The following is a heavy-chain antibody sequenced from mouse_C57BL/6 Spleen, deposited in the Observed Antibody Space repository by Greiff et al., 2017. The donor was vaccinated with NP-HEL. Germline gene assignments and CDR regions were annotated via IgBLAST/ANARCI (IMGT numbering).Heavy chain of an antibody. D-gene: IGHD2-1*01. CDR3: ARRNYGNPYAMDY. J-gene: IGHJ4*01. CDR2: IDPEDGET. CDR1: GFNIKDYY. V-gene: IGHV14-2*01. Sequence: VQLQQSGAELVKPGASVKLSCTASGFNIKDYYMHWVKQRTEQGLEWIGRIDPEDGETKYAPKFQGKATITADTSSSTAYMQLSSLTSEDSAVYYCARRNYGNPYAMDYWGQGTSVTVSS.